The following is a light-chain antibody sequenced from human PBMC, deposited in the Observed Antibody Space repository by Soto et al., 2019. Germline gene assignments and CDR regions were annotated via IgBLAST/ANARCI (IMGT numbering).Light chain of an antibody. CDR1: RSVGSIH. V-gene: IGKV3-20*01. Sequence: EIVLTQSPGTLSLSPGERATLSCRASRSVGSIHLAWYQHKPGQAPRLLMYGTSTRSTGVPDRFSVSGSGTDFTLTISRLEPEDFAVYFCQQFGSSPYTFGQGTKLEIK. J-gene: IGKJ2*01. CDR3: QQFGSSPYT. CDR2: GTS.